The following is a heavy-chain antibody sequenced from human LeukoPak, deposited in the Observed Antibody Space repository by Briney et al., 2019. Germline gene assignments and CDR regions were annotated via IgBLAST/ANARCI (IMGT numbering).Heavy chain of an antibody. CDR3: ARGSSFSGFDY. V-gene: IGHV4-4*07. D-gene: IGHD1-26*01. J-gene: IGHJ4*02. CDR2: VYTGGSP. CDR1: GGSVRDNY. Sequence: SETLSLTCTVSGGSVRDNYWSWIRQPSGKGLEWIGRVYTGGSPNYNSSLKSRVALSLDTSKNQFSMNLSSVSAADTAVYFCARGSSFSGFDYWGQGALVTVSS.